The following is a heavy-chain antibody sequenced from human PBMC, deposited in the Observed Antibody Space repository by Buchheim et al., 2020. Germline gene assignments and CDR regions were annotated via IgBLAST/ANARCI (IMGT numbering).Heavy chain of an antibody. D-gene: IGHD2-2*02. Sequence: QVQLVESGGGLVKPGGSLRLSCAASGFTFSDYYMSWIRQAPGKGLEWVSYISSSSSYTNYADSVKGRFTISRDNAKNSLYLQMNSLRAEDMAVYYCARSYCSSTSCYKFTGIGNWFDPWGQGTL. CDR1: GFTFSDYY. CDR2: ISSSSSYT. CDR3: ARSYCSSTSCYKFTGIGNWFDP. J-gene: IGHJ5*02. V-gene: IGHV3-11*06.